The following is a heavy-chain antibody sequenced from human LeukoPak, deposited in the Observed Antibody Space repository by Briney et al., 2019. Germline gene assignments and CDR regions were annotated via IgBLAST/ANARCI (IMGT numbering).Heavy chain of an antibody. V-gene: IGHV1-2*07. CDR2: INPHSGVT. CDR1: GFSFTDDC. D-gene: IGHD4-23*01. Sequence: AAVTVSFTTAGFSFTDDCIHWGRLAPGQGSEWMGYINPHSGVTSFPHRFRCSVTFTTDTSISAAYMDLSSLTSDDTAIYYCVREGNQVLTNNFDLWGQGALVTVSS. CDR3: VREGNQVLTNNFDL. J-gene: IGHJ4*02.